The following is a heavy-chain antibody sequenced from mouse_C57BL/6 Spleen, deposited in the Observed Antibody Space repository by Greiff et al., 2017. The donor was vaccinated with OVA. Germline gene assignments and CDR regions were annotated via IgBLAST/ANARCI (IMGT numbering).Heavy chain of an antibody. Sequence: QVQLKQPGTELVKPGASVKLSCKASGYTFTSYWMHWVKQRPGQGLEWIGNINPSNGGTNYNEKFKSKATLTVDKSSSTAYMQLSSLTSEDSAVYYCARWGWMVTTVDYWGQGTTLTVSS. J-gene: IGHJ2*01. CDR3: ARWGWMVTTVDY. CDR2: INPSNGGT. V-gene: IGHV1-53*01. D-gene: IGHD2-2*01. CDR1: GYTFTSYW.